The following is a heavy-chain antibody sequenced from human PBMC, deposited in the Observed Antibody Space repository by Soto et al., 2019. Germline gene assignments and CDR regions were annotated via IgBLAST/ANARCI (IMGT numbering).Heavy chain of an antibody. CDR2: ISWNSDNT. J-gene: IGHJ4*02. CDR1: GFTFDDYA. D-gene: IGHD4-17*01. Sequence: EVHLVESGGGVAQPGGSLRLSCATSGFTFDDYAMHWVRQAPGKGLEWVSGISWNSDNTGYADSVKGRFTISRDNAKRSLFLQMNSLRSEDTAFYFCARTTWGYGEPLDCWGQGTLVTVSS. V-gene: IGHV3-9*01. CDR3: ARTTWGYGEPLDC.